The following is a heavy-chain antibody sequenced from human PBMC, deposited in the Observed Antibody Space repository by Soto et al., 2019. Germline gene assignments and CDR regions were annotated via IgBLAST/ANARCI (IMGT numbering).Heavy chain of an antibody. V-gene: IGHV4-31*02. CDR2: IYYSGST. Sequence: LCLRRSVAGGSIVGGGCYWSWIRQHPGKGLEWIGYIYYSGSTYYNPSLKSRVTISVDTSKNQFSLKLSSVTAADTAVYYCARDPQGAFDIWGQRTMVTGSS. CDR1: GGSIVGGGCY. J-gene: IGHJ3*02. CDR3: ARDPQGAFDI.